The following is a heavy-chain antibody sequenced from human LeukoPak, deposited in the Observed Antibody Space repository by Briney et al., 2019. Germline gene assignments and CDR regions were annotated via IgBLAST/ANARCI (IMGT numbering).Heavy chain of an antibody. D-gene: IGHD6-19*01. CDR1: GFTFSSYA. CDR2: ISGSGGGT. V-gene: IGHV3-23*01. Sequence: GGLRLSCAASGFTFSSYAMSWVRQAPGKGLEWVSAISGSGGGTYYADSVKDRFTISRDYSNNTLYLQMNSLRADDTAVYYCAKVASADAQARLNYWGQGTLVTVSS. CDR3: AKVASADAQARLNY. J-gene: IGHJ4*02.